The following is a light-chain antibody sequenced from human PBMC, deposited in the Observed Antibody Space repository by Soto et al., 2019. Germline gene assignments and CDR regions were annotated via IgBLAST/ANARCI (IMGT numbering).Light chain of an antibody. CDR2: SAS. J-gene: IGKJ1*01. CDR1: QSVSSSY. V-gene: IGKV3-20*01. CDR3: QQYGSSPPT. Sequence: EIVLTQSPCTLSLSPGERATISCRASQSVSSSYLAWYQQKPGQAPRLLIYSASSRATGIPDRFSGSGSGADFTLTISRLEPEDFAVYYCQQYGSSPPTFGQGTKVDNK.